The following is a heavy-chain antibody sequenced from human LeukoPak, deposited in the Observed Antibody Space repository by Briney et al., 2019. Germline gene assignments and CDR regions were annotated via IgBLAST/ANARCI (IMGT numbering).Heavy chain of an antibody. Sequence: PSETLSLTCTVSGGSISSYYWSWIRQPPGKGLEWIGYIYYSGSTNYNPSLKSRVTISVDTSKNQISLKLSSVTAADTAVYYCARGSSSSSFFFDYWGQGTLVTVSS. V-gene: IGHV4-59*01. CDR2: IYYSGST. CDR1: GGSISSYY. J-gene: IGHJ4*02. CDR3: ARGSSSSSFFFDY. D-gene: IGHD6-6*01.